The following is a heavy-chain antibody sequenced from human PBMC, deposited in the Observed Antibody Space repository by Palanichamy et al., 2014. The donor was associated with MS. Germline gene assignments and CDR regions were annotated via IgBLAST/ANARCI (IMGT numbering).Heavy chain of an antibody. Sequence: EVLLVESGGGLVEPGGSLRLSCATSGFTFSKAWMTWVRQAPGKGLEWVGHIKNKTDGGTTDYAAPVKGRFIISRDDSTDTLYLQMDSLKTEDTAVYYCITPGPFPYSHYIDVWGKGTAVTVSS. D-gene: IGHD3-3*02. CDR1: GFTFSKAW. V-gene: IGHV3-15*01. CDR3: ITPGPFPYSHYIDV. J-gene: IGHJ6*03. CDR2: IKNKTDGGTT.